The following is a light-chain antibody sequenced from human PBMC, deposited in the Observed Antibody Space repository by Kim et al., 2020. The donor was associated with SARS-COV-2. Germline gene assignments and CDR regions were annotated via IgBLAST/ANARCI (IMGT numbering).Light chain of an antibody. CDR1: SSDVGGYNY. Sequence: QSALTQPASVSGSPGQSITISCTGTSSDVGGYNYVSWYQQHPGKAPKLMIYDVSKRPSGVSNRFSGSKSGNTASLTISGLQAEDEADYYCSSYTSSSTQFGGGTQLTVL. V-gene: IGLV2-14*01. CDR3: SSYTSSSTQ. CDR2: DVS. J-gene: IGLJ3*02.